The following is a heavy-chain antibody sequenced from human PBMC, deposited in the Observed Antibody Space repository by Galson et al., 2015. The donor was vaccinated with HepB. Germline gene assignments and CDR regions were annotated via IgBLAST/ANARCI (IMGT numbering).Heavy chain of an antibody. CDR2: FDPEDGET. J-gene: IGHJ4*02. CDR3: ATEGIAAAGTLDY. V-gene: IGHV1-24*01. D-gene: IGHD6-13*01. CDR1: GYTLTELS. Sequence: SVKVSCKVSGYTLTELSMHWVRQAPGKGLEWMGGFDPEDGETIYAQEFQGRVTMTEDTSTDTAYMELSSLRSEDTAVYYCATEGIAAAGTLDYWGQGTLVTVSS.